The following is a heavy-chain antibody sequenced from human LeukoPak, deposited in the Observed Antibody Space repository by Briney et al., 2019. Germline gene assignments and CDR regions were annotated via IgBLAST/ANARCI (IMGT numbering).Heavy chain of an antibody. Sequence: PGGSLRLSCAASGFTVSTNYINWVRQAPGKGLEWVSVIYSGGNTFYADSVKGRFTISRDNSKNTVYLQMNGLRAEDTAVYYCAKSRPEDFWTAYYRDWGQGTLVTVSS. CDR3: AKSRPEDFWTAYYRD. CDR2: IYSGGNT. D-gene: IGHD3/OR15-3a*01. V-gene: IGHV3-53*01. J-gene: IGHJ4*02. CDR1: GFTVSTNY.